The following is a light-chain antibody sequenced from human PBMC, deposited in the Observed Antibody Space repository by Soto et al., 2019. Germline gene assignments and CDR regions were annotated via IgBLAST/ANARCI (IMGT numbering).Light chain of an antibody. CDR3: NSYVSINNYV. Sequence: QSVLTQHPSASGSPGQSVTISCIGTSSDVGRYNYVSWYQHHPGKAPKLIIYEVTKRPSGVPDRFSGSKSGNTASLTVSGLQADDEADYYCNSYVSINNYVFVPGSMVIGL. CDR2: EVT. V-gene: IGLV2-8*01. CDR1: SSDVGRYNY. J-gene: IGLJ1*01.